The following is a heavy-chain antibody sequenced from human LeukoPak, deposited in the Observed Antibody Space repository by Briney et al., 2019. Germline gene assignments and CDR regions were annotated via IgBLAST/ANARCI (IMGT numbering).Heavy chain of an antibody. CDR1: GFTFSSYA. CDR2: ISGSGGST. V-gene: IGHV3-23*01. CDR3: AKEPRKRTGYSSGWYERY. Sequence: GGSLRLSCAASGFTFSSYAMSWVRQAPGKGLEWVSSISGSGGSTYYADSEKGRFTISRDNSKNTLYLQMNSLRAEDTAVYYCAKEPRKRTGYSSGWYERYWGQGTLVTVSS. J-gene: IGHJ4*02. D-gene: IGHD6-19*01.